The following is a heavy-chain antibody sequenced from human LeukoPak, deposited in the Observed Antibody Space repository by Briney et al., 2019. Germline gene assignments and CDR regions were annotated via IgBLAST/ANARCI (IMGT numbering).Heavy chain of an antibody. D-gene: IGHD3-10*01. J-gene: IGHJ5*02. Sequence: GESLKISCKGSGYSFPSYGIGWVRQMPGKGMDWVGIIYPEDSDTRYSPSFQGQVTISADKSISTAYQQWSSLKASDTAMYYCVIGAGDYNWFDPWGQGTLVTVSS. CDR2: IYPEDSDT. V-gene: IGHV5-51*01. CDR1: GYSFPSYG. CDR3: VIGAGDYNWFDP.